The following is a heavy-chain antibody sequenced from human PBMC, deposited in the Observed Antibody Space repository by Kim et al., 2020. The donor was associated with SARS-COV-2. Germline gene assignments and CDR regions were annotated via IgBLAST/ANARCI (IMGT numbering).Heavy chain of an antibody. CDR3: ARDHSSGWSQCYDY. Sequence: SETLSLTCAVYGGSFSGYYWSWIRQPPGKGLEWIGEINHSGSTNYNPSLKSRVTISVDTSKNQFSLKLSSVTAADTAVYYCARDHSSGWSQCYDYWGQGTLVTVSS. D-gene: IGHD6-19*01. CDR2: INHSGST. J-gene: IGHJ4*02. CDR1: GGSFSGYY. V-gene: IGHV4-34*01.